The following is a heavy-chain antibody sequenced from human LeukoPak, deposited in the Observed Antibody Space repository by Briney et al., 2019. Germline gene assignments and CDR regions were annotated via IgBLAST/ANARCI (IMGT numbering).Heavy chain of an antibody. J-gene: IGHJ3*02. Sequence: GGSLRLSCAASGFTFSSYEMNWVRQAPGKGLEWVSYISSSGSTIYYADSVEGRFTISRDNSKNTLYLQMNSLRAEDTAVYYCAKKGITDAFDIWGQGTMVTVSS. CDR3: AKKGITDAFDI. CDR1: GFTFSSYE. CDR2: ISSSGSTI. V-gene: IGHV3-48*03. D-gene: IGHD3-10*01.